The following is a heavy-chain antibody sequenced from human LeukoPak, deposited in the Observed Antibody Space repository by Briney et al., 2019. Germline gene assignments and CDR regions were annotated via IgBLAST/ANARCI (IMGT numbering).Heavy chain of an antibody. CDR1: GFTFSTYG. CDR3: AELGITMIGGV. Sequence: GGSLRLSCAASGFTFSTYGMNWVRQAPGKGLEGVSYINLNSRTIDYEDSVKGRFTIARDNAKNSLYLQMNSLRAEDTAVYYCAELGITMIGGVWGKGTTVTISS. V-gene: IGHV3-48*04. D-gene: IGHD3-10*02. J-gene: IGHJ6*04. CDR2: INLNSRTI.